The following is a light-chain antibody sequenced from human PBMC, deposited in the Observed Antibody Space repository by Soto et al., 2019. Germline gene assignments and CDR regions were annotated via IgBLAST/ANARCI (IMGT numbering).Light chain of an antibody. Sequence: MQLPQSPYSLSVPVGDRVTITCRASQSISSYLNWYQQKPGKAPKLLIYAASSLQSGVPSRFSGSGSGTEFTLTIRSLQPEDFATYYCLPPNTYPRTFAEGTKVDI. CDR3: LPPNTYPRT. J-gene: IGKJ1*01. CDR2: AAS. V-gene: IGKV1-17*01. CDR1: QSISSY.